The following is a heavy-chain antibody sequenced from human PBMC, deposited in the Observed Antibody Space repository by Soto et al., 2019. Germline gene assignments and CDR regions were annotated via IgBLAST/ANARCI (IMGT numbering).Heavy chain of an antibody. Sequence: EVQLLESGGGLVQPGGSLRLSCAASGFNFSSYAMTWVRQAPGKGLEWVSAIRLSGDSTYYADSVKGRFTISRDNSKNTLYLQMNSLRAEDTALYYCAKPIQVGPCYYYGMDVWGQGTTVTVSS. V-gene: IGHV3-23*01. J-gene: IGHJ6*02. CDR3: AKPIQVGPCYYYGMDV. CDR2: IRLSGDST. D-gene: IGHD3-10*01. CDR1: GFNFSSYA.